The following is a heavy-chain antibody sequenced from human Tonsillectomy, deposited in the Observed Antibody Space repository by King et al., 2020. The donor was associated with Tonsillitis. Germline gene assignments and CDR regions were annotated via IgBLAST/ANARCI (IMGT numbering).Heavy chain of an antibody. Sequence: QLQESGPGLVKPSETLSLTCTVSGGSISIYYWSWIRQPPGKGLEWIGDIYYSGSTNYNPPLKSRLTISVDTYKNQFSLKLSSVTAAETAVYYCAREQYYYDSSGYYASAFDIWGQGTMVTVSS. CDR3: AREQYYYDSSGYYASAFDI. V-gene: IGHV4-59*01. J-gene: IGHJ3*02. D-gene: IGHD3-22*01. CDR2: IYYSGST. CDR1: GGSISIYY.